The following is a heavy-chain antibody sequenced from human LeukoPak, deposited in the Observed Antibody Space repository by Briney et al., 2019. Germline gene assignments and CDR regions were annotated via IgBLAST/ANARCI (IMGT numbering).Heavy chain of an antibody. V-gene: IGHV1-69*13. CDR1: GGTFGSYA. CDR2: IIPIFGTT. J-gene: IGHJ4*02. CDR3: TRDAGDFGGSGSYPDY. Sequence: GASVKVSCKASGGTFGSYAISWVRQAPGQGLEWMGNIIPIFGTTNYAQKFQGRVTITADESTSTAYMELSSLKSEDTAVYYCTRDAGDFGGSGSYPDYWGQGTLVTVSS. D-gene: IGHD3-10*01.